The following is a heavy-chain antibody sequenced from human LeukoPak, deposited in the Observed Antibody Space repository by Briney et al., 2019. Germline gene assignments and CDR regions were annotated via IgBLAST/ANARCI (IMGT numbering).Heavy chain of an antibody. V-gene: IGHV3-23*01. Sequence: GGSLRLSCAASGFTFSNYAMSWVRQAPGKGLEWVSAISGSGGSTYYADSVKGRFTISRDNSKNTLYLQMNSLRAEDTAVYYCAKDPQASSSIPYYFDYWGQGTLVTVSS. CDR1: GFTFSNYA. D-gene: IGHD6-13*01. CDR2: ISGSGGST. CDR3: AKDPQASSSIPYYFDY. J-gene: IGHJ4*02.